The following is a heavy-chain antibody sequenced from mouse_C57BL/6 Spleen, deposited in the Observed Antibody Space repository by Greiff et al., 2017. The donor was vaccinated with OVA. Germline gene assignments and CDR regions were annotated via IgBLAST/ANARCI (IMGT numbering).Heavy chain of an antibody. J-gene: IGHJ1*03. CDR1: GYTFTGYW. Sequence: QVQLQQSGAELMKPGASVKLSCKATGYTFTGYWIEWVKQRPGHGLEWIGEILPGSGSTNYNEKFKGKATFTAENSSNTAYMQLSSLTSEDSAIYNCARSGLDWYFDVWGTGTTVTVSS. CDR2: ILPGSGST. D-gene: IGHD3-2*02. CDR3: ARSGLDWYFDV. V-gene: IGHV1-9*01.